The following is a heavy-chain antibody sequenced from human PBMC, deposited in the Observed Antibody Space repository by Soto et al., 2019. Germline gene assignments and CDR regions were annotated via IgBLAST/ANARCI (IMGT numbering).Heavy chain of an antibody. CDR1: GFAFSTYA. Sequence: EVQLSESGGGLAQPGESLGLSCAASGFAFSTYAMNWVRQIPGKGLEWVASISDSGSKTYYADSVKGRVTIYRDNSMNTVSLQMNNLRAEDTAVYYCVKKKGPTDSDLQYFFDSWGQGRLVTVSS. CDR2: ISDSGSKT. V-gene: IGHV3-23*01. D-gene: IGHD4-17*01. J-gene: IGHJ4*02. CDR3: VKKKGPTDSDLQYFFDS.